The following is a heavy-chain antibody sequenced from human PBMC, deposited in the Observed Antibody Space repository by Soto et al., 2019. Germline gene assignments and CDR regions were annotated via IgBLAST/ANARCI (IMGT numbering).Heavy chain of an antibody. CDR3: TRRSRELSQFDY. CDR1: GFTFSGSA. V-gene: IGHV3-73*01. CDR2: IRSKANSYAT. D-gene: IGHD3-16*02. Sequence: GWSLRLSCAASGFTFSGSAMHWVRQASGKGLEWVGRIRSKANSYATAYAASVKGRFTISRDDSKNTAYLQMNSLKTEDTAVYYCTRRSRELSQFDYWGQGTLVTVSS. J-gene: IGHJ4*02.